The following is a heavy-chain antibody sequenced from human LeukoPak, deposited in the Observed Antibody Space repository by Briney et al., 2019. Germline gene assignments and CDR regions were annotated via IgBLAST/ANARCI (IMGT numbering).Heavy chain of an antibody. Sequence: PGGCLRLSCAASGFTFSSYGMHWVGQAPGKGLEWVAVISYDGSNKYYADSVKGRFTISRDNSKNTLYLQMNSLRAEDTAVYYCAKNTESQYYYGSGSYPLPNWFDPWGQGTLVTVSS. CDR3: AKNTESQYYYGSGSYPLPNWFDP. J-gene: IGHJ5*02. V-gene: IGHV3-30*18. CDR2: ISYDGSNK. CDR1: GFTFSSYG. D-gene: IGHD3-10*01.